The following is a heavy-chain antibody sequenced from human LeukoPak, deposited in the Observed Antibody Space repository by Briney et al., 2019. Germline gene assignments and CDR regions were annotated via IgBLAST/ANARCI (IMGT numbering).Heavy chain of an antibody. CDR1: GGSISSYY. V-gene: IGHV4-59*01. J-gene: IGHJ3*02. Sequence: SETLSFTCTVSGGSISSYYWSWIRQPPGKGLEWIGYIYYSGSTNYNPSLKSRVTISVDTSKNQFSLKLSSVTAADTAVYYCAGRYSYGSDAFDIWGQGTMVTVSS. CDR3: AGRYSYGSDAFDI. CDR2: IYYSGST. D-gene: IGHD5-18*01.